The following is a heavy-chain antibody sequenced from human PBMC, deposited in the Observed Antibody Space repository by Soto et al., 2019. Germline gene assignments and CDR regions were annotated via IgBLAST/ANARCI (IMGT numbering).Heavy chain of an antibody. Sequence: PSDTLCLTCTVPGSSIEAYYWSWIRQPPGTGLEWIGFISNSGSTNYNPSLESRVTLSVDTAKNEFSLKLNSVTAADTAVYYCARGGRYYDILTGYYNGYYYYGMDVWGQGTTVT. CDR2: ISNSGST. CDR1: GSSIEAYY. J-gene: IGHJ6*02. D-gene: IGHD3-9*01. CDR3: ARGGRYYDILTGYYNGYYYYGMDV. V-gene: IGHV4-59*13.